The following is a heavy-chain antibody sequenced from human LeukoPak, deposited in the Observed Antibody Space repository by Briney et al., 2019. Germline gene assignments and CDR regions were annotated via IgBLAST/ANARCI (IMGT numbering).Heavy chain of an antibody. J-gene: IGHJ4*02. V-gene: IGHV4-30-2*01. CDR3: ARGLEWSGVSFDY. Sequence: SQTLSLTCTVSGGSISSGGYYWSWIRQPPGKGLEWIGYIYHSGSTYYNPSLKSRVTISVDRSKNQFSLKLSSVTAADTAVYYCARGLEWSGVSFDYWGQGTLVTVSS. CDR1: GGSISSGGYY. CDR2: IYHSGST. D-gene: IGHD3-3*01.